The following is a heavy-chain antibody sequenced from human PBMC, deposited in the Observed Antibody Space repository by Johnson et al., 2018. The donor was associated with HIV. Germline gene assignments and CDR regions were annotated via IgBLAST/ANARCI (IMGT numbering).Heavy chain of an antibody. CDR1: GFTLSNYA. V-gene: IGHV3-30*04. Sequence: QVQLVESGGGVVQTGRSLRLSCAVSGFTLSNYAMHWVRQAPGKGLEWVAVISYDGSHKYYGDSVKGRFTISRDSSKNTVYLQMNSLRTEDTAVYYCANALGIWGQGTMVTVSS. CDR3: ANALGI. CDR2: ISYDGSHK. J-gene: IGHJ3*02.